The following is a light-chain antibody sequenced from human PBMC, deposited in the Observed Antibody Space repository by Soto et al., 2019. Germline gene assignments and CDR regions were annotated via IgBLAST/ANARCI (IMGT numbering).Light chain of an antibody. J-gene: IGLJ2*01. Sequence: QAVVTQPPSVPAAPGQTVTVSCSGSTSNIGNNHVSWYQHLPGAAPKLLIYDDNKRPSGIPDRFSGSKSGTSATLGITGLQTGDEADYYCATWDSSLSVALFGGGTKLTVL. CDR3: ATWDSSLSVAL. CDR2: DDN. V-gene: IGLV1-51*01. CDR1: TSNIGNNH.